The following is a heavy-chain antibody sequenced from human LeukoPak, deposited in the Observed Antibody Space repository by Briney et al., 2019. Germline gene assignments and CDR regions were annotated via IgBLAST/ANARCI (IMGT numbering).Heavy chain of an antibody. CDR3: ARVNSGSYFPYYYYYMDV. D-gene: IGHD1-26*01. CDR2: INHSGST. V-gene: IGHV4-34*01. CDR1: GGSFSGYY. J-gene: IGHJ6*03. Sequence: ASETLSLTCAVYGGSFSGYYWSWIRQPPGKGLEWIGEINHSGSTNYNPSLKSRVTISVDTSKNQFSLKLSSVTAADTAVYYCARVNSGSYFPYYYYYMDVWGKGTTVTVSS.